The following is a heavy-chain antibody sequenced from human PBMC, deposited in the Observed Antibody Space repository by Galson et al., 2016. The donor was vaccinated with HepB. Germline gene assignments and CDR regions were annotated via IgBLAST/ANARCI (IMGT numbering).Heavy chain of an antibody. CDR1: GFTFSTYW. V-gene: IGHV3-7*01. CDR2: INPDGSED. D-gene: IGHD3-22*01. CDR3: ARDGYPGNCYDY. Sequence: SLRLSCAASGFTFSTYWMTWVRQAPGKGLEWVGNINPDGSEDYYVDSVKGRFTISRDNDKSSLYLQMHGLRVDDTAVYYCARDGYPGNCYDYWGPGTLVTVSS. J-gene: IGHJ4*02.